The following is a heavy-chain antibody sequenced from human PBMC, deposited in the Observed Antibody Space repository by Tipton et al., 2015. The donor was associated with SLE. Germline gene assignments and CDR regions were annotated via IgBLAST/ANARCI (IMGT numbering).Heavy chain of an antibody. V-gene: IGHV4-31*03. Sequence: TLSLTCTVSGGSISSGYYYWNWIRQHPGKGLEWIGYMYYSGSTYYNPSLKSRITMSVDTSKKQFSLKLSSVTAEDTAVYYCARDRSTRWSFNGAFDIWGQGTMVTVSS. D-gene: IGHD5-24*01. CDR2: MYYSGST. CDR3: ARDRSTRWSFNGAFDI. CDR1: GGSISSGYYY. J-gene: IGHJ3*02.